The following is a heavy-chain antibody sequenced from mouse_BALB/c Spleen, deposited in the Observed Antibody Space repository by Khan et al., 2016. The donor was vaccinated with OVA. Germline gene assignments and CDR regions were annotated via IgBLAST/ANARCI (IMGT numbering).Heavy chain of an antibody. J-gene: IGHJ4*01. Sequence: EVQLVESGPGLVKPSQSLSLTCTVTGYSITTNYAWDWIRQFPGNKLEWMGYISYSGSTSYNPSLKSRISITLDTSKNQFFLQLNSVTTEDTATLYCARKIYDGYAVDYWGQGTSDTVS. CDR2: ISYSGST. V-gene: IGHV3-2*02. CDR3: ARKIYDGYAVDY. CDR1: GYSITTNYA. D-gene: IGHD2-12*01.